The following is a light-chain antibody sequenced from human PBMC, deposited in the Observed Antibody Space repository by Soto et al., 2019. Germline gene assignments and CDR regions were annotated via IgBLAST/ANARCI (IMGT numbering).Light chain of an antibody. CDR1: SSDVGGYNY. J-gene: IGLJ3*02. V-gene: IGLV2-14*01. Sequence: QSALTQPASVSGSPGQSITISCTGTSSDVGGYNYVSWYQQHPGKAPKLMIYEVINRPSGVSNRFSGSKSGNTASLTISGRLADDEADDYCSSYTSSSTLGVFGGGTKLTVL. CDR3: SSYTSSSTLGV. CDR2: EVI.